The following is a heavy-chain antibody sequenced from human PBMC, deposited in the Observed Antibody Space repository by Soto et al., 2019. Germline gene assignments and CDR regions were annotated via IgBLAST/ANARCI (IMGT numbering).Heavy chain of an antibody. Sequence: QVQLQPWGAGLLTPSETLSLTCAVYGGSFSGYYWTWIRQPPGTGLEWSGEINHSGSTNYNPSLKSRVTISVDTSKNQFSLKLTSVTAADTAVYYCARDKITGLFGYWGQGTLVTVSS. V-gene: IGHV4-34*01. D-gene: IGHD2-8*02. CDR1: GGSFSGYY. J-gene: IGHJ4*02. CDR3: ARDKITGLFGY. CDR2: INHSGST.